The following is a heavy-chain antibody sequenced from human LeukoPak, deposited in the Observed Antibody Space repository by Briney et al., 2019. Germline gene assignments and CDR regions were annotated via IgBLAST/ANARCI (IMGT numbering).Heavy chain of an antibody. D-gene: IGHD2-8*01. V-gene: IGHV4-4*02. J-gene: IGHJ4*02. CDR1: GGSISNNNW. CDR3: SRENGAFSPFGY. Sequence: PSGTLSLTCGVSGGSISNNNWGGLVRQPPGEGLGGIGEISLTGLTHYNPPLESRVTVSLDKSKNQLSLNLTSVTAADTAVYYCSRENGAFSPFGYWGQGTLVTVSS. CDR2: ISLTGLT.